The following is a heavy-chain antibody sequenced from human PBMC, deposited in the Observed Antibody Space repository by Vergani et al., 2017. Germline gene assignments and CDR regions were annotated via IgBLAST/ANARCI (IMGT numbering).Heavy chain of an antibody. Sequence: VHLVDSGAELKKPGFSVKLSCKASGGTFSSYTISWVRQAPGKGLEWMGRSSPILGIANYAHKFQGSVTITADKSTSTAYMELSSLRSEDTAVYYCARSMVTVGGWFTDYWGQGTLVTVSS. CDR3: ARSMVTVGGWFTDY. D-gene: IGHD5-18*01. V-gene: IGHV1-69*02. CDR2: SSPILGIA. CDR1: GGTFSSYT. J-gene: IGHJ4*02.